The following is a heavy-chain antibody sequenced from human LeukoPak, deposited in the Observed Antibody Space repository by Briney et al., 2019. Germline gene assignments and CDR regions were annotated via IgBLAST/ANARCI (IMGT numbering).Heavy chain of an antibody. V-gene: IGHV3-20*04. CDR3: ARASDGYSYGYLGFAY. Sequence: GGSLRLSCAASGFTFDDYGMSWVRHAPGKGLEWVSGINWNGGSTGYADSVKGRFTISRHNAKNSLYLQMNSLRAEDTALYYCARASDGYSYGYLGFAYWGQGTLVTVSS. J-gene: IGHJ4*02. CDR1: GFTFDDYG. D-gene: IGHD5-18*01. CDR2: INWNGGST.